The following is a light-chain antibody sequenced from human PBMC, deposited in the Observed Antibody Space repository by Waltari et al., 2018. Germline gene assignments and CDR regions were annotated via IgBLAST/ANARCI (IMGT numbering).Light chain of an antibody. CDR2: AAS. Sequence: DVVMTQSPSSLSASVGDRVTITCRASQDIFKYLAWFQQKPGRAPKSLIYAASSLQSGVPPKFSGSGSGTNFSLTISSLQSEDFAIYYCQQYYNWPQTFGQGTKVEMK. CDR1: QDIFKY. V-gene: IGKV1-16*02. CDR3: QQYYNWPQT. J-gene: IGKJ1*01.